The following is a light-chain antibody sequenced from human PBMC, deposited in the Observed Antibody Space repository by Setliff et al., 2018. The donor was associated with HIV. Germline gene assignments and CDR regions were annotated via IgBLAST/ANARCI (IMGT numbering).Light chain of an antibody. CDR2: DVS. V-gene: IGLV2-14*03. CDR1: SSDVGSYNF. J-gene: IGLJ1*01. Sequence: QSALTQPASVSGSPGQSITISCSGSSSDVGSYNFVSWYQQHPGTAPQVIIYDVSRRPSGVSSRFSGSKSGNTASLTISGLQAEDQADYYCCSYTSSLTYDFGTGTKV. CDR3: CSYTSSLTYD.